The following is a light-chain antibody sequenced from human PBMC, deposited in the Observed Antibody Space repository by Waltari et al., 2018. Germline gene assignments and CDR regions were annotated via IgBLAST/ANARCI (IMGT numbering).Light chain of an antibody. CDR1: RCYFWGFAL. CDR2: EGS. CDR3: CSYAGSNWV. Sequence: QSAPTPPAPRSWSPGPSLTHPCPSTRCYFWGFALVSWYQQHPGRAPKLMIYEGSKRPSGVSNRFSGSKSGNTASLTISGLQAEDEADYYCCSYAGSNWVFGGGTKLTVL. V-gene: IGLV2-23*01. J-gene: IGLJ3*02.